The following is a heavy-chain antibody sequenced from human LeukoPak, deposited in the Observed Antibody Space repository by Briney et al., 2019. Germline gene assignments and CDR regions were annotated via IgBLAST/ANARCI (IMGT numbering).Heavy chain of an antibody. CDR3: ARGSDFVWGSYRPYFDY. CDR1: AFTFRTYS. D-gene: IGHD3-16*02. Sequence: PGGSLRLSCVASAFTFRTYSMHWVRQAPGKGLEWVSSISGSTSYIHYADSVRGRFTISRDNAKNSLYLQMNSLRAEDTAVYYCARGSDFVWGSYRPYFDYWGQGTLVTVSS. J-gene: IGHJ4*02. CDR2: ISGSTSYI. V-gene: IGHV3-21*01.